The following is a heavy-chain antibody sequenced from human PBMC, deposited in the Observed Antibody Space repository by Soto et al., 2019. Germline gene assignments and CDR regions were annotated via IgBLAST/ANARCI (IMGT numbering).Heavy chain of an antibody. CDR2: MNPKRGKT. J-gene: IGHJ4*02. V-gene: IGHV1-8*01. CDR3: ARGQVGATSDY. D-gene: IGHD1-26*01. CDR1: GYTFTNYD. Sequence: QVQLVQSGAEVKKPGASVKVSCKASGYTFTNYDINWVRQASGQGLEWMGWMNPKRGKTGYAQKFQGRVTMTRDTSINTAYMELSSLTSEDTAVYYCARGQVGATSDYWGQGTLVTVSS.